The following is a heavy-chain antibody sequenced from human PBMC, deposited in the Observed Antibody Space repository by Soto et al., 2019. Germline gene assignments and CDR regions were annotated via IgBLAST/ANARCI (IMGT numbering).Heavy chain of an antibody. D-gene: IGHD3-16*01. CDR2: ISGSGGRS. Sequence: EVQLLDSGGGLFQPGGSLSLSCEAPGFTFRNYPMPWVRQGPGKGLGGVPGISGSGGRSSSADSVKGRFTISGDNSKSTLYLQMNSLRAEDTAVYYCAKAYFVWSSEQPYYFDYWGQGTLVTVSS. CDR3: AKAYFVWSSEQPYYFDY. CDR1: GFTFRNYP. J-gene: IGHJ4*02. V-gene: IGHV3-23*01.